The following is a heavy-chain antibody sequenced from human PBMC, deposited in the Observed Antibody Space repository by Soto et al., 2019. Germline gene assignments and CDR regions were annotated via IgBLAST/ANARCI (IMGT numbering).Heavy chain of an antibody. Sequence: QVQLVQSGAEVKKPGASVKVSCKASGYTCTSYDINWVRQATGQGLEWMGWMNTNSGNTGYAQKFQGRVTMTRNTSTSTAYMELSSLESKDPAVYYSARESGRIAARHGRYYFDYWGQGTLVTVSS. CDR3: ARESGRIAARHGRYYFDY. V-gene: IGHV1-8*01. CDR1: GYTCTSYD. CDR2: MNTNSGNT. J-gene: IGHJ4*02. D-gene: IGHD6-6*01.